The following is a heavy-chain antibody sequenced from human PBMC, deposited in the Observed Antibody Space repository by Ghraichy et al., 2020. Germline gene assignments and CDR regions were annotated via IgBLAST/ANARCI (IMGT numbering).Heavy chain of an antibody. D-gene: IGHD3-3*01. J-gene: IGHJ4*02. Sequence: SVKVSCKASGGTFSSYTISWVRQAPGQGLEWMGRIIPILGIANYAQKFQGRVTITADKSTSTAYMELSSLRSEDTAVYYCASTYYDFWSGSRYFDYWGQGTLVTVS. CDR3: ASTYYDFWSGSRYFDY. CDR1: GGTFSSYT. CDR2: IIPILGIA. V-gene: IGHV1-69*02.